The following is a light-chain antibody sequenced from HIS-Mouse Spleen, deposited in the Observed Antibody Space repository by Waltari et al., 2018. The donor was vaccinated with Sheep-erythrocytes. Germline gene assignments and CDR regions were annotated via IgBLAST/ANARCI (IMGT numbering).Light chain of an antibody. CDR3: QQYDNLLT. V-gene: IGKV1-6*01. J-gene: IGKJ4*01. CDR2: AAS. Sequence: AIQMTQSPSSLSASVGDRVTITCRASQGIRNDLGWYQQKPGKAPKLLIYAASRLQSGVPSRFSGSGSGTDFTLTISSLQPEDFATYYCQQYDNLLTFGGGTKVEIK. CDR1: QGIRND.